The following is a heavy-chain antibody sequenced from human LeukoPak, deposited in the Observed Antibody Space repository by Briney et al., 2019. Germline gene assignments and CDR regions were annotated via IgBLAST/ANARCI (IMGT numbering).Heavy chain of an antibody. CDR3: ARDRIEYSSSSAGYYYYMDV. Sequence: GGSLRLSCAASGFTFSSYAMHWVRQATGQGLEWIGWIKPNSGGTNYAQKFQGRVTMTRDTSISTAYMDLSRLRSDDTAVYYCARDRIEYSSSSAGYYYYMDVWGKGTTVTVSS. J-gene: IGHJ6*03. CDR2: IKPNSGGT. CDR1: GFTFSSYA. V-gene: IGHV1-2*02. D-gene: IGHD6-6*01.